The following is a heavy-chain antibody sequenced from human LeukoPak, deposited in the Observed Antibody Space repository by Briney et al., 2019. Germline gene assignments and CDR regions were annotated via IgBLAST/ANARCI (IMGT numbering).Heavy chain of an antibody. V-gene: IGHV3-7*01. J-gene: IGHJ6*03. CDR1: GFTFRNNW. D-gene: IGHD3-3*01. CDR2: IKQDGSEK. Sequence: GGSLRLSCATSGFTFRNNWMSWVRQAPGKGLEWVANIKQDGSEKYYVDPVKGRFTISRDNAQNSVSLQMDSLRVEDTAVYYCAREYDYDFWSGYYGRNYYYMDVWGKGTTVTVSS. CDR3: AREYDYDFWSGYYGRNYYYMDV.